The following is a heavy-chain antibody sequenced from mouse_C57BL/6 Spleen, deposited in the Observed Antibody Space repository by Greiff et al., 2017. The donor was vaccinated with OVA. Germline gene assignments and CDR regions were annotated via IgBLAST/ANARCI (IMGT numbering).Heavy chain of an antibody. D-gene: IGHD2-2*01. J-gene: IGHJ1*03. CDR3: TRSGDYGYDGETRYFDV. CDR2: IYPGNSDT. CDR1: GYTFTSYW. Sequence: VHVKQSGTVLARPGASVKMSCKTSGYTFTSYWMHWVKQRPGQGLEWIGAIYPGNSDTSYNQKFKGKAKLTAVTSASTAYMELSSLTNEDSAVYYCTRSGDYGYDGETRYFDVWGTGTTVTVSS. V-gene: IGHV1-5*01.